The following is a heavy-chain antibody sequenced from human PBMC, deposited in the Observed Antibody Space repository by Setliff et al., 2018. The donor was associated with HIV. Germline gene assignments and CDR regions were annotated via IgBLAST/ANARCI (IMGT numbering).Heavy chain of an antibody. J-gene: IGHJ6*02. V-gene: IGHV4-4*07. CDR3: ARDTLTMVRVVMFVPTVSYLGMDV. D-gene: IGHD3-10*01. CDR2: INTSGST. CDR1: GGSVSNYY. Sequence: SETLSLTCTVSGGSVSNYYWIWIRQSAGKGLEWIGHINTSGSTKYNPSLKSRRTMSVDSSGNQFSLTLTSVTAADAAVYYCARDTLTMVRVVMFVPTVSYLGMDVWGQGTTVTVSS.